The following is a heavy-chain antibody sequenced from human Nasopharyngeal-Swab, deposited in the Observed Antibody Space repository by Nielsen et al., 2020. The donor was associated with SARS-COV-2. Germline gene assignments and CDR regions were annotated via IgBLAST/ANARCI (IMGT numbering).Heavy chain of an antibody. V-gene: IGHV3-23*01. CDR1: GFTFNNNA. CDR3: AKDLRVFGSYFDY. D-gene: IGHD3-3*01. J-gene: IGHJ4*02. Sequence: GGSLRLSCLASGFTFNNNAMTWVRQAPGKGLEWVSTVSGSGKITYYADSVKGRFTISRDNSKNTLYLQMNSLRAEDTAVYYCAKDLRVFGSYFDYWGQGTLVTVSS. CDR2: VSGSGKIT.